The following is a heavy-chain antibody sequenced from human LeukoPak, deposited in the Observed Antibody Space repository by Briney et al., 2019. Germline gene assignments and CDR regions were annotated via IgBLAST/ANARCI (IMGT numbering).Heavy chain of an antibody. CDR2: ISYDGSNK. CDR1: GFTFSSYA. Sequence: GRSLRLSCAASGFTFSSYAMHWVRQAPGKGLEWVAVISYDGSNKYYADSVKGRFTISRDNSKNTLYLQMNSLRVEDTAVYYCARVRYSSSSWGVYYYYMDVWGKGTTVTVSS. CDR3: ARVRYSSSSWGVYYYYMDV. V-gene: IGHV3-30*01. D-gene: IGHD6-6*01. J-gene: IGHJ6*03.